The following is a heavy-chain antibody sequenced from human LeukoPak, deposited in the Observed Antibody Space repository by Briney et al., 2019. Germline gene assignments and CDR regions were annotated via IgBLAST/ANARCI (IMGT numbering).Heavy chain of an antibody. V-gene: IGHV1-2*02. CDR1: GYTFTGYY. J-gene: IGHJ5*02. D-gene: IGHD6-13*01. CDR2: INPNRGGT. CDR3: ARETPGIAAARWFDP. Sequence: ASVKVSCKASGYTFTGYYMHWVRQAPGQGLEWMGWINPNRGGTNYAQKFQGRVTMTRDTSISTAYMELSRLRSDDTAVYYCARETPGIAAARWFDPWGQGTLVTVSS.